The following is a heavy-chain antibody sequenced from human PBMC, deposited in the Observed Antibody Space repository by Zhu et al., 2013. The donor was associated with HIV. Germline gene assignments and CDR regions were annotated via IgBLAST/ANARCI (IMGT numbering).Heavy chain of an antibody. CDR1: GGTFAGSA. CDR3: ARGLGEIKWWCPDD. CDR2: IIPIFDAP. V-gene: IGHV1-69*01. J-gene: IGHJ4*02. Sequence: QVQLVQSGAEVKKPGSSVKVSCTASGGTFAGSAFSWVRQAPGQGLEYMGAIIPIFDAPHYARKFQGRVTITADESTSTAYMELSSLKSEDTAVYYCARGLGEIKWWCPDDWGQGTLVTVSS. D-gene: IGHD2-15*01.